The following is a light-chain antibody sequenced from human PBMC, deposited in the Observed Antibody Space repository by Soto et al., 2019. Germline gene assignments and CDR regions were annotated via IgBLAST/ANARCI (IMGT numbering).Light chain of an antibody. J-gene: IGKJ5*01. CDR1: QIVSMY. CDR2: DTS. Sequence: EIVLTQSPATLSLSPGETAALSCRASQIVSMYLAWYQQRPGQAPRLLIYDTSNRATGIPARFSARGFGTDFTLIISNLEPEDSAVYYCQHRSNWPPITFGQGTRLEIK. CDR3: QHRSNWPPIT. V-gene: IGKV3-11*01.